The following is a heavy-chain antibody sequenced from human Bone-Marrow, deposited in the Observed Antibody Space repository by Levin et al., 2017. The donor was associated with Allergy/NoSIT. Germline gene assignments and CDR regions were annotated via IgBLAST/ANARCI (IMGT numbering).Heavy chain of an antibody. V-gene: IGHV3-74*01. D-gene: IGHD3-10*01. Sequence: GGSLRLSCAASGFTFSSYWMHWVRQAPGKGLVWVSRIKSDGSSTSYADSVKGRFTISRDNAKNTLYLQMNSLRAEDTAVYYCARAYYYGSGDGMDVWGQGTTVTVSS. CDR3: ARAYYYGSGDGMDV. CDR2: IKSDGSST. J-gene: IGHJ6*02. CDR1: GFTFSSYW.